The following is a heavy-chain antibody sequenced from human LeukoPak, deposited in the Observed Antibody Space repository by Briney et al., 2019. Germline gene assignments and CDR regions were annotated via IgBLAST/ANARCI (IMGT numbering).Heavy chain of an antibody. D-gene: IGHD2-15*01. J-gene: IGHJ4*02. CDR2: IYYSGST. CDR1: GGSISSYY. Sequence: SETLSLTCTVSGGSISSYYWSWIRQPAGKGLEWIGYIYYSGSTNYNPSLKSRVTISVDRSKNQFSLKLSSVTAADTAVYYCARDRSYCSGGSCYSRWGQGTLVTVSS. CDR3: ARDRSYCSGGSCYSR. V-gene: IGHV4-59*12.